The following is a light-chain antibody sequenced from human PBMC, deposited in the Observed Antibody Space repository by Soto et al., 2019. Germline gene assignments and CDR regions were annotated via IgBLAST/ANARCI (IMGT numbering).Light chain of an antibody. CDR2: AAS. V-gene: IGKV1-27*01. J-gene: IGKJ1*01. CDR3: QKYNNAPRT. CDR1: QGISNY. Sequence: DIQMTQSPSSLSASVGDRVTITCRASQGISNYLAWYQQKPGKVPKLLIYAASTLQSGVPSRFSGSGSGTDFTFSIISLQPEDVATYYCQKYNNAPRTFGQGTKVDIK.